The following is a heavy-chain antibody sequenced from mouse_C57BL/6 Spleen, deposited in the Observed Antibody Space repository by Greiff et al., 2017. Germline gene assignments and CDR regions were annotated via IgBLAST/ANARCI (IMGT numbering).Heavy chain of an antibody. Sequence: EVQGVESGPVLVKPGASVKMSCKASGYTFTDYYMNWVKQSHGKSLEWIGVINPYNGGTSYNQKFKGKATLTVDKSSSTAYMELNSLTSEDSAVYYCARREITTVVAPFDYWGQGTTLTVSS. CDR2: INPYNGGT. V-gene: IGHV1-19*01. CDR1: GYTFTDYY. CDR3: ARREITTVVAPFDY. D-gene: IGHD1-1*01. J-gene: IGHJ2*01.